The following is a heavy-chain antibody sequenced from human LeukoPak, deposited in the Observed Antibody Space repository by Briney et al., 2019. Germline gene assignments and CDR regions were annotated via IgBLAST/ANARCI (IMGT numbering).Heavy chain of an antibody. CDR3: CRDSYYFDY. Sequence: PSETLSLSCNVSTDSFSTYHWSWIRQPPGKGLQWIGDFYDSGRTNYNPSLKSRVTISAEMSKNQFSLKLISVTAADTAVYYCCRDSYYFDYWDQGTLVTVSS. CDR2: FYDSGRT. J-gene: IGHJ4*02. CDR1: TDSFSTYH. V-gene: IGHV4-59*01.